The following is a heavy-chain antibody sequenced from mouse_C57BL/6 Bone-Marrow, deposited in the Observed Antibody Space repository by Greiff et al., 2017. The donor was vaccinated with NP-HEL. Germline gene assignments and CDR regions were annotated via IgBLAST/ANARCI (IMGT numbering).Heavy chain of an antibody. Sequence: QVQLQQSGAELVKPGASVKMSCKASGYTFTSYWITWVKQRPGQGLEWIGDIYPGSGSTNYNEKFKSKATLTVETSSSTAYMQLSSLTSEDSAVYYCARWEYLDYWGQGTTLTVSS. CDR2: IYPGSGST. D-gene: IGHD4-1*01. CDR3: ARWEYLDY. V-gene: IGHV1-55*01. CDR1: GYTFTSYW. J-gene: IGHJ2*01.